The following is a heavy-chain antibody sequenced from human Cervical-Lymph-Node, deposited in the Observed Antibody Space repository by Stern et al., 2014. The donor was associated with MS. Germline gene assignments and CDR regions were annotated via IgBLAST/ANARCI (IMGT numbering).Heavy chain of an antibody. Sequence: VQLLESGAEVKKPGASVKVSCKASGYTFTSYYMHWVRQAPGQGLEWMGIINPSGGSTSYAQKVQGRVTMTRDTSTSTVYMELSSLRSEDTAVYYCARVGWELLDAFDIWGQGTMVTVSS. J-gene: IGHJ3*02. D-gene: IGHD1-26*01. CDR1: GYTFTSYY. CDR2: INPSGGST. CDR3: ARVGWELLDAFDI. V-gene: IGHV1-46*01.